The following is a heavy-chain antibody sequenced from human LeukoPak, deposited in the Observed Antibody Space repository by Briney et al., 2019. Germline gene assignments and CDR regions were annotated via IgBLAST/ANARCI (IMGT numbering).Heavy chain of an antibody. V-gene: IGHV4-59*01. CDR2: IYYSGST. J-gene: IGHJ6*03. CDR3: ARVDYGGNPTYMDV. CDR1: GGSISSYY. D-gene: IGHD4-23*01. Sequence: SETLSLTCTVSGGSISSYYWSWIRQPPGKGLEWIGYIYYSGSTNYNPSLKSRVAISVDTSKNQFSLKLSSVTAADTAVYYCARVDYGGNPTYMDVWGKGTTVTISS.